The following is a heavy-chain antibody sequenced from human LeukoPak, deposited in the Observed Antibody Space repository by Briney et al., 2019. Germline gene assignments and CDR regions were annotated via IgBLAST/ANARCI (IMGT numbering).Heavy chain of an antibody. CDR1: GFTFSSYS. V-gene: IGHV3-21*04. CDR2: ISGSNSYI. Sequence: GSLRLPCAASGFTFSSYSMNWVRQAPGKGLEWVSSISGSNSYIYYADSMKGRFTISRDNAKNSLYLQMNSLRAEDTAVYYCARGELLRSRAFDIWGQGTMVTVSS. CDR3: ARGELLRSRAFDI. J-gene: IGHJ3*02. D-gene: IGHD1-26*01.